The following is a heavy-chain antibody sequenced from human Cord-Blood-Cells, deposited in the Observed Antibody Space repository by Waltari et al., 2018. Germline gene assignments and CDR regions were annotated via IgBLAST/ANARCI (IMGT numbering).Heavy chain of an antibody. CDR2: ISGSGGST. Sequence: EVQLLESGGGLVQPGGSLRLSCAASGLTFRSYAIGWVRQAPGKGLEWVSAISGSGGSTYYADSVKGRFTISRDNAKNTLYLQMNSLRAEDTAVYYCAKGPGAYDSSGYYFDYWGQGTLVTVSS. V-gene: IGHV3-23*01. J-gene: IGHJ4*02. D-gene: IGHD3-22*01. CDR1: GLTFRSYA. CDR3: AKGPGAYDSSGYYFDY.